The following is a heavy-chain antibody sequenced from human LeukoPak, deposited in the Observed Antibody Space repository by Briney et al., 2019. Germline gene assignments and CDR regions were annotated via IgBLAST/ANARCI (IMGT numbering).Heavy chain of an antibody. CDR1: GFTFSSYA. CDR2: ISGSGGST. D-gene: IGHD1-26*01. CDR3: ATSAGLRGSYQY. Sequence: GGSLRLSCAASGFTFSSYAMSWVRQAPGKGLEWVSAISGSGGSTYYADSVKGRFTISRDNSKNTLYLQINSLRAEDTAVYYCATSAGLRGSYQYWGQGTLVTVSS. J-gene: IGHJ4*02. V-gene: IGHV3-23*01.